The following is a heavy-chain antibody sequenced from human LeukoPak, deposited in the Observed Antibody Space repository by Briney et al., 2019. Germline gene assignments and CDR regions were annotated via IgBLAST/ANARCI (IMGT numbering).Heavy chain of an antibody. CDR1: GGSISSHY. D-gene: IGHD3-9*01. CDR3: ARVSFDWPRTYFFDY. J-gene: IGHJ4*02. Sequence: SETLSLTCTVSGGSISSHYRSWIRQPPGKGLEWIGFIYHIGSSTDNPSLKSRVTTSLDTSKNQFSLKLSSVTAADTAVYYCARVSFDWPRTYFFDYWGQGALVTVSS. CDR2: IYHIGSS. V-gene: IGHV4-59*11.